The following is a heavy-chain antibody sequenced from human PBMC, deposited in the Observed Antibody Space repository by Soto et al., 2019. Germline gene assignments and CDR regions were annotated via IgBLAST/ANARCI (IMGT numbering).Heavy chain of an antibody. CDR3: ARDAVQGYCNNGVCYTSDY. CDR2: IIPIFGTA. D-gene: IGHD2-8*01. Sequence: SSVKVSCKASGGTFSSYAISWVRQAPGQGLEWMGGIIPIFGTANYAQKFQGRVTITADKSTSTAYMELSSLRSEDTAGYYCARDAVQGYCNNGVCYTSDYWGQGTLVTVSS. V-gene: IGHV1-69*06. CDR1: GGTFSSYA. J-gene: IGHJ4*02.